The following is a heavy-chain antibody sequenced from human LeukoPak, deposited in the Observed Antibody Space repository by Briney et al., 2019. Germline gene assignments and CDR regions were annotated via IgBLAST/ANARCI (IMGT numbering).Heavy chain of an antibody. CDR3: ASTSWELPDY. D-gene: IGHD1-26*01. Sequence: GGSLRLSCAASGFTFSSYWMSWVRQAPGKGLEWVANIKQDGSEKYYLDSVRGRFTISRDNAKNSLYLQMNSLRAEDTAVYYCASTSWELPDYWGQGTLVTVSS. CDR1: GFTFSSYW. V-gene: IGHV3-7*01. J-gene: IGHJ4*02. CDR2: IKQDGSEK.